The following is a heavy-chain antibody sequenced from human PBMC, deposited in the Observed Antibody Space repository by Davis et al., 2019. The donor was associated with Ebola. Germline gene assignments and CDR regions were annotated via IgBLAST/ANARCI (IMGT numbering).Heavy chain of an antibody. Sequence: GESLKISCAASGFTFSDYYMSWIRQAPGKGLEWVGFIRSKAYGGTTEYAASVKGRFTISRDDSKSIAYLQMNSLKTEDTAVYYCTRGYCSSTSCYSSSLYYYGMDVWGQGTTVTVSS. J-gene: IGHJ6*02. V-gene: IGHV3-49*03. D-gene: IGHD2-2*02. CDR2: IRSKAYGGTT. CDR1: GFTFSDYY. CDR3: TRGYCSSTSCYSSSLYYYGMDV.